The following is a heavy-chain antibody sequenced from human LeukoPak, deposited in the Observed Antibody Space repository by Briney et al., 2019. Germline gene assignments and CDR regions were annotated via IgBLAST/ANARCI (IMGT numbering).Heavy chain of an antibody. CDR3: ARDLVSSSSSRDYYYAVDV. CDR1: GFTFSGYG. Sequence: GGSLRLSCEASGFTFSGYGMHWVRQAPGKGLEWVSGTWYHGNNKYYADSVKGRFTISRDNSKNTLYLQMNSLRAEDTAVYYCARDLVSSSSSRDYYYAVDVWGQGTTVTVSS. D-gene: IGHD6-6*01. CDR2: TWYHGNNK. J-gene: IGHJ6*02. V-gene: IGHV3-33*01.